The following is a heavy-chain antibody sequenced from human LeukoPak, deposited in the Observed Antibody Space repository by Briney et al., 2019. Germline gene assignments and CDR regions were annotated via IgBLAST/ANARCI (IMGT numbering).Heavy chain of an antibody. V-gene: IGHV3-30*18. CDR3: AKARGTGYCSSTSCSGPFDP. CDR2: ISYDGSNK. D-gene: IGHD2-2*01. Sequence: GGSLRLSCAASGFTFSSYWMSWVRQAPGKGLEWGAVISYDGSNKYYADSVKGRFTISRDNSKNTLYLQMNSLRAEDTAVYYCAKARGTGYCSSTSCSGPFDPWGQGTLVTVSS. CDR1: GFTFSSYW. J-gene: IGHJ5*02.